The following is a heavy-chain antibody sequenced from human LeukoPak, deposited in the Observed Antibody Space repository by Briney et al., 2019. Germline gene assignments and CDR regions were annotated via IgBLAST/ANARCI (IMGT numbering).Heavy chain of an antibody. V-gene: IGHV6-1*01. CDR2: TYYRSKWYN. J-gene: IGHJ4*02. Sequence: SQTLSLTCVISGDNVSSNSVAWNWIRQSPSRGLEWLRRTYYRSKWYNDYAVSVKSRILINPDTSKNQFSLQLNSVTPEDTAVYFCARKVGSYFDFWGQGTLVTVSS. CDR1: GDNVSSNSVA. CDR3: ARKVGSYFDF. D-gene: IGHD1-26*01.